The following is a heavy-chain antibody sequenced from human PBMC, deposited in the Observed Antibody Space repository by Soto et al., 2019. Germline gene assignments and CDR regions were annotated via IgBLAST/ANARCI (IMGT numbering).Heavy chain of an antibody. CDR1: GYTFTGYY. J-gene: IGHJ4*02. V-gene: IGHV1-2*02. Sequence: ASVRVSREASGYTFTGYYIHWVRQAPGQGLEWMGWINPNSGGADYPQKFQGRVTMTRDSSITTAYMELSSLRSDDTAVYYCARANSGDDDEFDYWGQGNPVTVSS. D-gene: IGHD5-12*01. CDR2: INPNSGGA. CDR3: ARANSGDDDEFDY.